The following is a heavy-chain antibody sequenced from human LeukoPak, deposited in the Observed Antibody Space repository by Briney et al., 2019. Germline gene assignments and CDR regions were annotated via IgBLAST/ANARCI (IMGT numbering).Heavy chain of an antibody. D-gene: IGHD6-13*01. V-gene: IGHV3-74*01. CDR2: INSDGSST. CDR3: ARGSSSSSTRVVDY. Sequence: GGSLRLSCAASGFTLSKAWMTWVRQAPGKGLVWVSRINSDGSSTTYADSVKGRFTISRDNAKNTLHLQMNSLRAEDTAVYYCARGSSSSSTRVVDYWGQGTLVTVSS. CDR1: GFTLSKAW. J-gene: IGHJ4*02.